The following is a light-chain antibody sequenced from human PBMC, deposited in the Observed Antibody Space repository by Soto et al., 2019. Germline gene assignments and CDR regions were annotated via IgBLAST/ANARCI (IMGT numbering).Light chain of an antibody. CDR3: QQYKNWPPIN. V-gene: IGKV3-15*01. CDR2: GAS. J-gene: IGKJ5*01. CDR1: QSVSSN. Sequence: EVVMTHSPATLSVSLLYRATLSFRASQSVSSNLAWYQQKPGQAPRLLIYGASTRATGIPARFSGSGSGTEFTLTISSLQSEDFAVYYCQQYKNWPPINFGQGTRLEIK.